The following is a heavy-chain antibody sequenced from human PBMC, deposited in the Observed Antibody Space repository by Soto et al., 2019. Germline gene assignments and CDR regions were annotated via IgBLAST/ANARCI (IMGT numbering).Heavy chain of an antibody. CDR3: ARDRSNSQYDAFDI. CDR1: GYSFTNYW. D-gene: IGHD1-26*01. Sequence: GESLKISCKASGYSFTNYWIGWVRQMPGKGLEWMAIIHPGDSDSTYSPSFQGQVTISADKSISTAYLQWSSLKASDTAMYYCARDRSNSQYDAFDIWGQGTMVTV. V-gene: IGHV5-51*01. J-gene: IGHJ3*02. CDR2: IHPGDSDS.